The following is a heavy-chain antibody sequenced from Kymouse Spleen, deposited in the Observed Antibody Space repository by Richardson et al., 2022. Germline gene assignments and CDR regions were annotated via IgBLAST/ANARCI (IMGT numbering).Heavy chain of an antibody. J-gene: IGHJ4*02. Sequence: QLQLQESGPGLVKPSETLSLTCTVSGGSISSSSYYWGWIRQPPGKGLEWIGSIYYSGSTYYNPSLKSRVTISVDTSKNQFSLKLSSVTAADTAVYYCARYYYGSGSYYNVHYFDYWGQGTLVTVSS. CDR2: IYYSGST. V-gene: IGHV4-39*01. CDR3: ARYYYGSGSYYNVHYFDY. CDR1: GGSISSSSYY. D-gene: IGHD3-10*01.